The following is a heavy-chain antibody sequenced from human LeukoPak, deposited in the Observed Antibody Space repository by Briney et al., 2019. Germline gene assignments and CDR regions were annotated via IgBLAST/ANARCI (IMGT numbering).Heavy chain of an antibody. CDR2: INPSGGST. Sequence: ASVKVSCKASGYTFTSYYMHWVRQALGQGLEWMGIINPSGGSTSYAQKFQGRVTMTRDTSTSTVYMELSSLRSEDTAVYYCARTWGVRYYFDYWGQGTLVTVSS. CDR1: GYTFTSYY. V-gene: IGHV1-46*01. J-gene: IGHJ4*02. CDR3: ARTWGVRYYFDY. D-gene: IGHD3-16*01.